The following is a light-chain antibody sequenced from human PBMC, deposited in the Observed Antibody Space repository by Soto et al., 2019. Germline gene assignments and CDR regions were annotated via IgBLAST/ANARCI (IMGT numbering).Light chain of an antibody. J-gene: IGLJ1*01. V-gene: IGLV2-23*01. CDR2: EGT. CDR3: CSYAGRSILV. CDR1: SSDVGGYNL. Sequence: QSVLTQPASVSGSPGQSITTSCTGTSSDVGGYNLVSWYQQHPGRAPKLIIYEGTKRPSGVSDRFSVSKSGNTASLTISGLQADDEADYHCCSYAGRSILVFGTGTKVTVL.